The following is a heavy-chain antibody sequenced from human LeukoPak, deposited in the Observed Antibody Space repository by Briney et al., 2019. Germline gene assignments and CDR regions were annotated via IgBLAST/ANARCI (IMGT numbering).Heavy chain of an antibody. CDR1: GYTFTSYD. CDR3: ASSYFDWLRPNYYYYYYMDV. CDR2: MNPNSGNT. D-gene: IGHD3-9*01. J-gene: IGHJ6*03. V-gene: IGHV1-8*01. Sequence: ASVKVSCKASGYTFTSYDINWVRQATGQGLEWMGWMNPNSGNTGYAQKFQGRVTMTRNTSISTAYMELSSLRSEDTAVYYCASSYFDWLRPNYYYYYYMDVWGKGTTVTVSS.